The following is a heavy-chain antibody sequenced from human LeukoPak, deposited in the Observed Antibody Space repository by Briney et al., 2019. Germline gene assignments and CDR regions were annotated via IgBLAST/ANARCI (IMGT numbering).Heavy chain of an antibody. J-gene: IGHJ3*02. CDR1: GFTFRSYA. Sequence: GGSLRLSCAASGFTFRSYAMHWVRQAPGKGLEWVSGISGSGISTYYADSVKGRFTISRDKSKNTLYLQMNSLRVEDTAVYYCAKSWNYYDSSGDDALDIWGQGTMVTVSS. D-gene: IGHD3-22*01. CDR2: ISGSGIST. CDR3: AKSWNYYDSSGDDALDI. V-gene: IGHV3-23*01.